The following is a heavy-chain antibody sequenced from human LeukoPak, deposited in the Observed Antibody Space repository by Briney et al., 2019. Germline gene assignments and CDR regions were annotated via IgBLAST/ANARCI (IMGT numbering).Heavy chain of an antibody. CDR1: GFTFSSYW. D-gene: IGHD2-15*01. V-gene: IGHV3-7*05. CDR3: ARAGIGQVDYSGDGRAYDS. CDR2: IKEDGSEK. J-gene: IGHJ4*02. Sequence: GGSLRLSCVDSGFTFSSYWMNWVRQAPGKGLEWVAAIKEDGSEKYYGDSVKGRVTISRDKANSSLYLQMKSLRAEDTAVYFCARAGIGQVDYSGDGRAYDSWGQGTLVTVSS.